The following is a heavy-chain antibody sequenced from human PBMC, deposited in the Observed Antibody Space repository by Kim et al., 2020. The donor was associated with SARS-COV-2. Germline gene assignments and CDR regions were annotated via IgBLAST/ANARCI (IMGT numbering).Heavy chain of an antibody. CDR1: GGSISSSSYY. Sequence: SETLSLTCTVSGGSISSSSYYWGWIRQPPGKGLEWIGSIYYSGSTYYNPSLKSRVTISVDTSKNQFSLKLSSVTAADTAVYYCARPRGAHSTGYFDYWGQGTLVTVSS. V-gene: IGHV4-39*01. CDR2: IYYSGST. J-gene: IGHJ4*02. CDR3: ARPRGAHSTGYFDY.